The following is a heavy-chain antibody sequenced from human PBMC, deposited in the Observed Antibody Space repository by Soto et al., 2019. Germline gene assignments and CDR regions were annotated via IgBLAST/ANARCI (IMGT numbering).Heavy chain of an antibody. V-gene: IGHV4-31*03. CDR2: ISASGST. Sequence: SETLSLTCPFSGCSISDGDCWTWIRQHPGKGLEWIGSISASGSTSYNPSLKSRLTVSVDKSKNQFSLNLRSVTAADTAVYYCARRDRSGFSYWLDTWGQGTMVTV. J-gene: IGHJ5*02. CDR3: ARRDRSGFSYWLDT. CDR1: GCSISDGDC. D-gene: IGHD3-22*01.